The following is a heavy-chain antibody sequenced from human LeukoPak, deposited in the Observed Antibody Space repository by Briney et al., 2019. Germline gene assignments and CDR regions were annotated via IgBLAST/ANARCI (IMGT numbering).Heavy chain of an antibody. J-gene: IGHJ6*04. D-gene: IGHD3-10*02. CDR3: AELGITMIGGV. CDR2: ISSSGSTI. V-gene: IGHV3-48*03. CDR1: GFTFSSYE. Sequence: GGSLRLSCAASGFTFSSYEMNWVRQAPGKGLEWVSYISSSGSTIYYADSVKGRFTISRDNAKNSLCLQMNSLRAEDTAVYYCAELGITMIGGVWGKGTTVTISS.